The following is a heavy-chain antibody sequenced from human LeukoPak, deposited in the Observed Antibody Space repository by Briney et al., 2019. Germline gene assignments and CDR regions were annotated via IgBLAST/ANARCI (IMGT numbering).Heavy chain of an antibody. CDR1: GFTFSSYW. D-gene: IGHD3-10*01. V-gene: IGHV3-74*01. Sequence: GGSLRLSCAASGFTFSSYWMHWVRQAPGKGLVWVSRINSDGSSTSYADSVKGRFTISRDDAKNTLYLQMNSLRAEDTAVYYCARDPHTMVPLDYWGQGTLVTVSS. CDR2: INSDGSST. CDR3: ARDPHTMVPLDY. J-gene: IGHJ4*02.